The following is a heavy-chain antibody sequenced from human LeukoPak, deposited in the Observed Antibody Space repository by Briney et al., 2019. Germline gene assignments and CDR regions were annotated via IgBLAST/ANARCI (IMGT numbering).Heavy chain of an antibody. D-gene: IGHD3-22*01. CDR1: GFTFSNYG. CDR2: ITSGVGIT. Sequence: PGGSLRLSCAAPGFTFSNYGMNWVRQAPGKGLEWVSIITSGVGITYYADSVKGRFTISRDNSKNTLYLQMSSLRAEDTAVYYCAKGDYYDLDYWGQGTLVTVSS. CDR3: AKGDYYDLDY. J-gene: IGHJ4*02. V-gene: IGHV3-23*01.